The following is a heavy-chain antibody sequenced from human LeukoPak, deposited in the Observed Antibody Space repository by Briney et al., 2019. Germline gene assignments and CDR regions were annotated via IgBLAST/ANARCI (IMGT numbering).Heavy chain of an antibody. CDR3: ALQQLKRSYFDY. J-gene: IGHJ4*02. Sequence: PGGSLRLSCAASGFTVSGNYMSWVRQAPGKGLEWVSVIYSGGSTYYADSVKGRFTISRDNSKNTLYLQMNSLRAEDTAVYFCALQQLKRSYFDYWGQGTLVTVSS. V-gene: IGHV3-66*01. CDR1: GFTVSGNY. D-gene: IGHD6-13*01. CDR2: IYSGGST.